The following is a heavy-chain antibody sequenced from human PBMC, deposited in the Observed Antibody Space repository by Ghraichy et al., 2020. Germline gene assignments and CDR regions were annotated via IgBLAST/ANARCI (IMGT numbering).Heavy chain of an antibody. V-gene: IGHV3-21*01. J-gene: IGHJ5*02. CDR2: ISSSSSYI. Sequence: GGSLRLSCAASGFTFSSYSMNWVRQAPGKGLEWVSSISSSSSYIYYADSVKGRFTISRDNAKNSLYLQMNSLRAEDTAVYYCAVGAAIPAAKANWFDPWGQGTLVTVSS. CDR1: GFTFSSYS. D-gene: IGHD2-2*01. CDR3: AVGAAIPAAKANWFDP.